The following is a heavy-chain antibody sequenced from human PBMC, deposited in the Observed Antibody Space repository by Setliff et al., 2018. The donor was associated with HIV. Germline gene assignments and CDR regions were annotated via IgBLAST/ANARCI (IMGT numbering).Heavy chain of an antibody. Sequence: ASVKVSCKASRYTFSNYDVNWVRQATGQGLEWMAWMNPISDHRGYAQKFQGRLTMTKDTSTSTVYVELSSLKSDDTAVYYCASGCLIGGSGPCRNFEFWGQGTLVTVSS. D-gene: IGHD3-9*01. CDR3: ASGCLIGGSGPCRNFEF. J-gene: IGHJ4*02. CDR2: MNPISDHR. CDR1: RYTFSNYD. V-gene: IGHV1-8*02.